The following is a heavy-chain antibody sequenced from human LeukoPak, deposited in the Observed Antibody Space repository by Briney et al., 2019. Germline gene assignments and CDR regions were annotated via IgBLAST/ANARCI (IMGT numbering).Heavy chain of an antibody. J-gene: IGHJ4*02. Sequence: ASVKVSCKASGYTFTSYDINWVRQATGQGLEWMGWMNPNSGNTGYAQKFQGRVTMTRNTSIGTAYMELSSLRSEDTAVYYCTRPRSSRGFDYWGQGTLVTVSS. D-gene: IGHD2-2*01. V-gene: IGHV1-8*01. CDR1: GYTFTSYD. CDR2: MNPNSGNT. CDR3: TRPRSSRGFDY.